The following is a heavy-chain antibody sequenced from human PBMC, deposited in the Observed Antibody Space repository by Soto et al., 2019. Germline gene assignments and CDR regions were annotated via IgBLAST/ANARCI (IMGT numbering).Heavy chain of an antibody. J-gene: IGHJ6*02. Sequence: GGSLRLSCAASGFTFSSYSMNWVRQAPGKGLEWVSYISSSSSTIYYADSVKGRFTISRDNAKNSLYLQMNSLRDEDTAVYYCARETIAAAAPGYYYYGMDVWGQGTTVTVSS. V-gene: IGHV3-48*02. CDR2: ISSSSSTI. CDR1: GFTFSSYS. D-gene: IGHD6-13*01. CDR3: ARETIAAAAPGYYYYGMDV.